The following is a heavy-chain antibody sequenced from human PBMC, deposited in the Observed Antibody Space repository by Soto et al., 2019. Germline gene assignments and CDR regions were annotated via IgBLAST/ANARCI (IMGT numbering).Heavy chain of an antibody. D-gene: IGHD2-2*01. V-gene: IGHV4-34*01. CDR2: INHSGST. Sequence: QVQLQQWGAGLLKPSETLSLTCAVYGGSFSGYYWSWIRQPPGKGLEWIGEINHSGSTNYNPSLKSRVTISVDTSKNQCSLKLSSVTAADTAVYYCARAGLTDIVVVPAASGNWFDPWGQGTLVTVSS. CDR1: GGSFSGYY. J-gene: IGHJ5*02. CDR3: ARAGLTDIVVVPAASGNWFDP.